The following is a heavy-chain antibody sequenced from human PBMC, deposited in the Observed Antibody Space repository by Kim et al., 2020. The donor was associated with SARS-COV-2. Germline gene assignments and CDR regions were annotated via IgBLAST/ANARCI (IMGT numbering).Heavy chain of an antibody. D-gene: IGHD3-10*01. CDR3: ARGITMIRGADV. J-gene: IGHJ6*04. Sequence: GGSLRLSCAASGFTFSSYNMNWVRQAPGKGLEWVSAISSSSSFIYYADSVRGRFTISRENAKNSLYLQMNSLRAEDTAVYYCARGITMIRGADVWGKGSTVSVSS. CDR2: ISSSSSFI. CDR1: GFTFSSYN. V-gene: IGHV3-21*01.